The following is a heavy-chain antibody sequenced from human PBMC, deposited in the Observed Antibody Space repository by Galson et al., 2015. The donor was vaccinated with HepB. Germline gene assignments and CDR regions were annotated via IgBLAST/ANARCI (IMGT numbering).Heavy chain of an antibody. CDR3: TRGNWDDAAV. Sequence: SLRLSCAASGFTFTSYWMSWVRQAPGKGLEWVANIKQDGSEKYYVDSVKGRFTISRDNAKSSLYLQINGLRAEDTAVYYCTRGNWDDAAVWGQGTLVTVSS. D-gene: IGHD1-1*01. J-gene: IGHJ4*02. V-gene: IGHV3-7*03. CDR2: IKQDGSEK. CDR1: GFTFTSYW.